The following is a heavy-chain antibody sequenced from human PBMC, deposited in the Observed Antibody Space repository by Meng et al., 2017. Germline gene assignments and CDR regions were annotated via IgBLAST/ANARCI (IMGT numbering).Heavy chain of an antibody. J-gene: IGHJ4*02. Sequence: QLHLQPAGPGLVKPSQTLSIICAISGDSVSSNSAAWNWIRQSPSRGLEWLGRAYYRSKWYHDYAESVKSRISIDPDTSKNQFSLQLRSVTPEDSAVYYCARGSYSFDSWGQRTLVTVPS. V-gene: IGHV6-1*01. D-gene: IGHD1-26*01. CDR1: GDSVSSNSAA. CDR2: AYYRSKWYH. CDR3: ARGSYSFDS.